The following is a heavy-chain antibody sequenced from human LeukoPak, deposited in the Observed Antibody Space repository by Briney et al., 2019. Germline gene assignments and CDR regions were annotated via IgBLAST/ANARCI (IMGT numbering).Heavy chain of an antibody. CDR1: GFTFDDYA. CDR3: AKGLATITSLNWYFDL. Sequence: GRSLRLSSAASGFTFDDYAMHWVRQAPGKGLEWVSGISWNSGSIGYADSVKGRFTISRDNAKNSLYLQMNSLRAEDMALYYCAKGLATITSLNWYFDLWGRGTLVTVSS. J-gene: IGHJ2*01. V-gene: IGHV3-9*03. CDR2: ISWNSGSI. D-gene: IGHD5-12*01.